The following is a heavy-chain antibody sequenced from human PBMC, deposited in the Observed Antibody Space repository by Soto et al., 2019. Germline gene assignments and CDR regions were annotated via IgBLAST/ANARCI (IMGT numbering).Heavy chain of an antibody. CDR1: GFTFSDYY. CDR2: ISSRSSTI. V-gene: IGHV3-11*01. CDR3: ASGTNGAFFVY. Sequence: QVPLVESGGGLVKPGGSLRLSCAASGFTFSDYYMSWIRQAPGKGLEWVSYISSRSSTIFYADSVKGRFTISRDNGKNSLYLQMNSLRAEDTAVYYCASGTNGAFFVYWGQGILVTVSS. J-gene: IGHJ4*02. D-gene: IGHD2-8*01.